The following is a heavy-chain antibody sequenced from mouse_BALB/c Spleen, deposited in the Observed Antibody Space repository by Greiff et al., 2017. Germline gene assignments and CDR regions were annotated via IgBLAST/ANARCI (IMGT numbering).Heavy chain of an antibody. V-gene: IGHV5-12-2*01. J-gene: IGHJ4*01. CDR3: ASSRYDYDDYYAMDY. CDR1: GFTFSSYS. CDR2: ISNGGGST. D-gene: IGHD2-4*01. Sequence: EVHLVESGGGLVQPGGSLKLSCAASGFTFSSYSMSWVRQTPEKGLEWVGYISNGGGSTYYPDTVKGRFTISRDNAKNTLYLQMSSLTSEDTAMYYCASSRYDYDDYYAMDYWGQGTSVTVSS.